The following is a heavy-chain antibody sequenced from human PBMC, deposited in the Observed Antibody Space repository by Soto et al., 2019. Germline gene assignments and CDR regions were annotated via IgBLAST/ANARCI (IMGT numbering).Heavy chain of an antibody. CDR1: GFTISSNA. Sequence: GGSLRLSCAASGFTISSNAMYWVRQAPGKGLEWVSAISDRGDATHYADSVKGRFTISRDTSKNTLYLQLNTLRADDTAVYYCAKDKPGTTSFDYWGQGTLVTVSS. V-gene: IGHV3-23*01. J-gene: IGHJ4*02. D-gene: IGHD1-1*01. CDR3: AKDKPGTTSFDY. CDR2: ISDRGDAT.